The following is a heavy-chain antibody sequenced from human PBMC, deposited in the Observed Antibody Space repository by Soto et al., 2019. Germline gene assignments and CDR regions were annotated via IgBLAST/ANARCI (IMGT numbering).Heavy chain of an antibody. CDR2: IYQSGST. Sequence: PSETLSLTCAVSGGSIGRSSYYWGWIRQPPGKGLEWIGSIYQSGSTYYNSSLTSRVTISVDTSKNQFSLKLNSVTAADTAVYYCGSGPNWCDPWGQGTLVNVSS. V-gene: IGHV4-39*01. D-gene: IGHD6-19*01. J-gene: IGHJ5*01. CDR1: GGSIGRSSYY. CDR3: GSGPNWCDP.